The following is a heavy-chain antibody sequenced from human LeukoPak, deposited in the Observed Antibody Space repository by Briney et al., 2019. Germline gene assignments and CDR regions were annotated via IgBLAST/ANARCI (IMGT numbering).Heavy chain of an antibody. Sequence: SETLSLTCAVYGGSFSGYYWSWIRQPPGKGLEWIGEINHSGSTNYNPSLKSRVTISVDTSKNQFSLKLSSVTAADTAVYYCARSVGRYFDYWGRGTLVTASS. CDR2: INHSGST. V-gene: IGHV4-34*01. CDR1: GGSFSGYY. J-gene: IGHJ4*02. D-gene: IGHD4-23*01. CDR3: ARSVGRYFDY.